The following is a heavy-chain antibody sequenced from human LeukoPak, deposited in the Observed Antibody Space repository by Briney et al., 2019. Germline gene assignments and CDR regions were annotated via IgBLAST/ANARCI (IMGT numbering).Heavy chain of an antibody. CDR1: GGSISGYY. J-gene: IGHJ3*02. CDR2: INHSGST. V-gene: IGHV4-34*01. CDR3: ARPARGRSYARPGAFDI. Sequence: SETLSLTCAVYGGSISGYYWSWIRQPPGKGLEWIGEINHSGSTNYNPSLKSRVTISVDTSKNQFSLKLSSVTAADTAVYYCARPARGRSYARPGAFDIWGQGTMVTVSS. D-gene: IGHD2-2*01.